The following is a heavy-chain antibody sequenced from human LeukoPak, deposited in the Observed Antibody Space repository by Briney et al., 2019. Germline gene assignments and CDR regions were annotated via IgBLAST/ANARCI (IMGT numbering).Heavy chain of an antibody. Sequence: GRSLRLSCAASGFTFSSYAMHWVRQAPGKGLEWVAVISYDGSNKYYADSVKGRFTISRDNSKNTLYLQMNSLRAEDTAVYYCAREPSAGANRYCSSTSCYRYYFDYWGQGTLVTVSS. CDR3: AREPSAGANRYCSSTSCYRYYFDY. V-gene: IGHV3-30-3*01. D-gene: IGHD2-2*02. CDR1: GFTFSSYA. J-gene: IGHJ4*02. CDR2: ISYDGSNK.